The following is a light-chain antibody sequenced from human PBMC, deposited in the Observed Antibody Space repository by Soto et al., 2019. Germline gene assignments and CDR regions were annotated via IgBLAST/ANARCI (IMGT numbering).Light chain of an antibody. CDR2: EVS. Sequence: QSALTQPPSAAGSPGQSVTISCTGTSSDVGGYNYVSWYQQYPGKAPKLMIYEVSHRPSGVSNRFSGSKSGNTASLTISGLQAEDEADYYCSSFTTSSPYVFGTGTKLTVL. V-gene: IGLV2-14*01. J-gene: IGLJ1*01. CDR3: SSFTTSSPYV. CDR1: SSDVGGYNY.